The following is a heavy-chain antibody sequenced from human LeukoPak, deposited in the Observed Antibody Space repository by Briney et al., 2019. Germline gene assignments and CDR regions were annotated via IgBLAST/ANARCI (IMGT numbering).Heavy chain of an antibody. V-gene: IGHV1-69*13. CDR1: GYTFTGYY. D-gene: IGHD2-2*01. Sequence: SVKVSCKASGYTFTGYYMHWVRQAPGQGLEWMGGIIPIFGTANYAQKFQGRVTITADESTSTAYMELSSLRSEDTAVYYCARVGGYCSSTSCFGGVGMDVWGKGTTVTISS. J-gene: IGHJ6*04. CDR2: IIPIFGTA. CDR3: ARVGGYCSSTSCFGGVGMDV.